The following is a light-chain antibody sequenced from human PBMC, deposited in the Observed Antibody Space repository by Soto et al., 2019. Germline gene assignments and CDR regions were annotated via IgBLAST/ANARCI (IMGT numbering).Light chain of an antibody. Sequence: DIQMTQSPSSLSASVGDRVTITCRAGQSISSYLNWYQQKLGKAPKXXIYAASSLQSGVPSRFSGSGSGTHFTLTISSLQPEDFATDYCQQSNSSPRTFGQGTQVDIK. CDR2: AAS. CDR3: QQSNSSPRT. CDR1: QSISSY. J-gene: IGKJ1*01. V-gene: IGKV1-39*01.